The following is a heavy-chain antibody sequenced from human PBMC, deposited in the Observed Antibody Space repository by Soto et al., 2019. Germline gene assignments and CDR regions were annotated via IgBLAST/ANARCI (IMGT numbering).Heavy chain of an antibody. CDR1: GGTFSSYA. CDR2: IIPIFGTA. J-gene: IGHJ4*02. Sequence: ASVKVSCKASGGTFSSYAISWVRQAPGQGLEWMGGIIPIFGTANYAQKFQGRVTITADESTSTAYMELSSLRSEDTAVYYCARGNTAMVNFDYWGQGTLVTVSS. D-gene: IGHD5-18*01. V-gene: IGHV1-69*13. CDR3: ARGNTAMVNFDY.